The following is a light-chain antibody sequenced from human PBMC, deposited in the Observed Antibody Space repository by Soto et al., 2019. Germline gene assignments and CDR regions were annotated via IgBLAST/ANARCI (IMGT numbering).Light chain of an antibody. CDR3: SSYTPSGFV. J-gene: IGLJ1*01. V-gene: IGLV2-14*01. CDR2: DVS. CDR1: SSDVGGYNY. Sequence: QSVLTQPASVSGSPGQSITISCTGTSSDVGGYNYVSWFQQHPGKAPKLMIYDVSARPSGVCNRFSGSKSGNTASLTISGLQAEDEADYYCSSYTPSGFVFGPGTKVTVL.